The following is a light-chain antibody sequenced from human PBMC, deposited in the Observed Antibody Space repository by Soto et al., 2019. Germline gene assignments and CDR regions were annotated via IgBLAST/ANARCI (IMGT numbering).Light chain of an antibody. CDR3: QQYGSPPTT. J-gene: IGKJ1*01. Sequence: EIVLTQSPATLSLSPGERATLSCRASQSVSSSYLAWYHQKPGQAPRLLIYGASISATGIPDRFSGSGSGTDFTLTISILETEDFAVYYCQQYGSPPTTFGQGTKVEIK. CDR2: GAS. V-gene: IGKV3-20*01. CDR1: QSVSSSY.